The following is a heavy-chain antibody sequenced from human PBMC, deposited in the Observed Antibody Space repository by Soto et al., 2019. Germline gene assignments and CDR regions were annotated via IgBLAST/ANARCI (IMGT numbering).Heavy chain of an antibody. CDR1: GFTFSSYA. V-gene: IGHV3-30*04. Sequence: GGSLRLSCAASGFTFSSYAMHWVRQAPGKGLEWVAVIAYDGRNKYYAAPVKGRFTISRDDSENTLYLQMNSLKTEDTAVYYCTAKYIVGPDLFDYWGQGTLVTVSS. CDR2: IAYDGRNK. D-gene: IGHD1-26*01. J-gene: IGHJ4*02. CDR3: TAKYIVGPDLFDY.